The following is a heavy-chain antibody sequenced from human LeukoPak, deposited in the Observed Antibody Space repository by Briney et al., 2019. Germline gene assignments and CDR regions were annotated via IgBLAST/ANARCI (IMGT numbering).Heavy chain of an antibody. Sequence: SETLSLTCAVSGGSISSSNWWSWVRQPPGKGLEWIGEIYHSGSTNYNPSLKSRVTISVDKSKNQFSLKLRSVTAADTAVYYCARYQYCSGGSCSGDAFDIWGQGTMVTVSS. CDR1: GGSISSSNW. J-gene: IGHJ3*02. D-gene: IGHD2-15*01. V-gene: IGHV4-4*02. CDR3: ARYQYCSGGSCSGDAFDI. CDR2: IYHSGST.